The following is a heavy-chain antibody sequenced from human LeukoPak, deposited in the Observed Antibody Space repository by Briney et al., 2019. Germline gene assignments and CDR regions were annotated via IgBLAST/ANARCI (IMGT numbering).Heavy chain of an antibody. Sequence: SETLSLTCTVSGGPIRDNYWSWIRQPPRKGLEGIGYAYYSGYTNYNSFLKSRVTMSLDTSQSQFSPRQSSVTAADTAVYFCARHPFATPFDYWGPGTLVIVSS. CDR1: GGPIRDNY. J-gene: IGHJ4*02. D-gene: IGHD2-15*01. CDR2: AYYSGYT. CDR3: ARHPFATPFDY. V-gene: IGHV4-59*08.